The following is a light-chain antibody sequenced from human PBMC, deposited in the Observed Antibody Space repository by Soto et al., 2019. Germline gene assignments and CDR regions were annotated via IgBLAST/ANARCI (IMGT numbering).Light chain of an antibody. Sequence: QSVLTQPPSVSGAPGQRVTISCTGSSSNIGAGHDVHWYQQLPGTAPKLLIYGNGNRPSGVPDRFSGSKSGTSASLAITGLQADDEADYYCSSYTSVTIVVFGGGTKLTVL. V-gene: IGLV1-40*01. CDR1: SSNIGAGHD. CDR2: GNG. CDR3: SSYTSVTIVV. J-gene: IGLJ2*01.